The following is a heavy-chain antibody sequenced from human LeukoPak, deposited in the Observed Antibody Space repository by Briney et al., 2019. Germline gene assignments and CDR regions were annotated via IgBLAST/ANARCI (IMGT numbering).Heavy chain of an antibody. Sequence: SETLSLTCTVSGGSISSSSYYWGWIRQPPGKGLEWIGSIYYSGSTYYNPSLKSRVTISVDTSKNQFSLKLSSVTAADTAVYYCARLRIVGATTLFDYWGRGTLVTVSS. CDR3: ARLRIVGATTLFDY. CDR2: IYYSGST. CDR1: GGSISSSSYY. V-gene: IGHV4-39*01. D-gene: IGHD1-26*01. J-gene: IGHJ4*02.